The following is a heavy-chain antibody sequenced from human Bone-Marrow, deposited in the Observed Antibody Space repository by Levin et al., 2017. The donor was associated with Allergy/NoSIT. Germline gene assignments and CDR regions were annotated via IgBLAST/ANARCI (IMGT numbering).Heavy chain of an antibody. J-gene: IGHJ4*02. V-gene: IGHV3-7*04. Sequence: GGSLRLSCAASGFTFSSYWMSWVRQAPGKGLEWVANIKQDGSEKYYVDSVKGRFTISRDNAKNSLYLQMNSLRAEDTAVYYCARGDAGSGWQQFAYYWGQGTLVTVSS. CDR2: IKQDGSEK. CDR3: ARGDAGSGWQQFAYY. D-gene: IGHD6-19*01. CDR1: GFTFSSYW.